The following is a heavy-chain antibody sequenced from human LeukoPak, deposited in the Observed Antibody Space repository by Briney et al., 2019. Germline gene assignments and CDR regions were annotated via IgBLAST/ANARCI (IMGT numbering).Heavy chain of an antibody. V-gene: IGHV4-59*01. CDR3: AREGRDNSDWYYFDY. Sequence: PSETLSLTCTVPGGSISSCYWSWIRQPPGKGLEWIGYIYYSGSTNYNPSLKSRVTISVDTSKNQYSLKLSSVTAADTAVYYCAREGRDNSDWYYFDYWGQGTLVTVSS. D-gene: IGHD6-19*01. J-gene: IGHJ4*02. CDR1: GGSISSCY. CDR2: IYYSGST.